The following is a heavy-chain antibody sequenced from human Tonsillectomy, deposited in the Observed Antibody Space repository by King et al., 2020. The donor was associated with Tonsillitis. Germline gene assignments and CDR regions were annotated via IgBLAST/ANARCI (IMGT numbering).Heavy chain of an antibody. Sequence: VQLVESGGGVVQPGRSLRLSCAASGFSFSSYAMHWVRQAPGKGLEGVAVISYDGSNKYYADSVKGRFTISRDNSKNTLYLQMNSLRAEDTAVYYCARGSVVGATFGNYVWGQGTLVTVSS. CDR3: ARGSVVGATFGNYV. CDR2: ISYDGSNK. D-gene: IGHD1-26*01. V-gene: IGHV3-30-3*01. J-gene: IGHJ4*02. CDR1: GFSFSSYA.